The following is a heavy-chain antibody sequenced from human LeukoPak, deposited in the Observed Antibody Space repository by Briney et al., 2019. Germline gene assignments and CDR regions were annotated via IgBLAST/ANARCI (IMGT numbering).Heavy chain of an antibody. CDR3: ARGGSSSWDYFDY. J-gene: IGHJ4*02. V-gene: IGHV3-64*01. D-gene: IGHD6-13*01. Sequence: GGSLRLSCAAPGFTFSSYAMHWVRQAPGKGLEYVSGISSNGGSTYYANSVKGRFTISRDNSKNTLYLQMGSLRGEDMAVYYCARGGSSSWDYFDYWGQGTLATVSS. CDR1: GFTFSSYA. CDR2: ISSNGGST.